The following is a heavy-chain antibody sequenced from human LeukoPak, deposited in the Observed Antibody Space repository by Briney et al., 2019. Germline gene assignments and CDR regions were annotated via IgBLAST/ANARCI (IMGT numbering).Heavy chain of an antibody. V-gene: IGHV3-23*01. J-gene: IGHJ6*02. CDR1: GFTFSSYA. CDR2: ISGSGGNT. Sequence: PGASLRLSCAASGFTFSSYAMSWVRQAPGKGLEWVSAISGSGGNTYYADSVKGRFTISRDNSKNTLYLQMNSLRAEDTAVYYCANLYGDTAMVSPRYYYGMDVWGQGTTVTVSS. CDR3: ANLYGDTAMVSPRYYYGMDV. D-gene: IGHD5-18*01.